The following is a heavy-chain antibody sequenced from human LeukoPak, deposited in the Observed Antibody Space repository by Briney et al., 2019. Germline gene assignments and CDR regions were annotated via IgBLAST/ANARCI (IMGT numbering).Heavy chain of an antibody. V-gene: IGHV3-21*01. CDR3: ARGHKELTRHFDF. Sequence: GGSLRLSCEASGFTFTTYSITWVRQAPGKGLEWVSIICSGSSAIFSADALKGRFTISRDDAKNLLYLDMNSLRAEDTAVYYCARGHKELTRHFDFWGQGTLVTVSS. CDR1: GFTFTTYS. CDR2: ICSGSSAI. D-gene: IGHD3-10*01. J-gene: IGHJ4*02.